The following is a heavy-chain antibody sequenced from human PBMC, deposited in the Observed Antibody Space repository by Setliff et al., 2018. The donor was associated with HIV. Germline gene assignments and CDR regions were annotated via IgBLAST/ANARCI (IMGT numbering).Heavy chain of an antibody. D-gene: IGHD3-10*01. CDR1: GGSISSVSYY. CDR3: ARERSALLWKNWFDP. CDR2: IYTSGST. Sequence: SETLSLTCTVSGGSISSVSYYWSCIRQPAGKGLEWIGHIYTSGSTNYNPSPKSRVTISVETSKNQFSLKLSPVTAADTAVYYCARERSALLWKNWFDPWGQGTLVTVSS. J-gene: IGHJ5*02. V-gene: IGHV4-61*09.